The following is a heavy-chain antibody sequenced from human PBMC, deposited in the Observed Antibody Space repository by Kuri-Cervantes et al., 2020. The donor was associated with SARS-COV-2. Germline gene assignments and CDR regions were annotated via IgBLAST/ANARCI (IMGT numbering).Heavy chain of an antibody. V-gene: IGHV3-48*02. CDR3: GRDDNSLDFWSGYGYYYGMDV. CDR1: GFTFSDYT. D-gene: IGHD3-3*01. J-gene: IGHJ6*02. CDR2: ISSSSSTI. Sequence: GESLKISCAASGFTFSDYTINWVRQAPGKGLEWVSYISSSSSTIYYADSVKGRFTISRDNAKNSLYLQMNSLRDEDTAVYYCGRDDNSLDFWSGYGYYYGMDVWGQGTTVTVSS.